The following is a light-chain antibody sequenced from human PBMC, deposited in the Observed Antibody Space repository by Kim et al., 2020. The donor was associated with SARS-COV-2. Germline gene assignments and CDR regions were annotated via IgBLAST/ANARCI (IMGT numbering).Light chain of an antibody. CDR2: SVS. V-gene: IGKV1-12*01. CDR1: QDISNW. Sequence: DIQMTQSPSSVSASVGDRVTITCRAIQDISNWLAWYQQKPGKAPKLLIYSVSHLENGVPSRFSGRGAGTHFTLTINTLQPEDIASYICVQRNSVPLTFGGGAKVDSK. J-gene: IGKJ4*01. CDR3: VQRNSVPLT.